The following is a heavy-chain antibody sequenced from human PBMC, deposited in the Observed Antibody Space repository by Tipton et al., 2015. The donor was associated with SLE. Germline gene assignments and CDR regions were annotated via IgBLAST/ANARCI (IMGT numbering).Heavy chain of an antibody. J-gene: IGHJ4*02. V-gene: IGHV3-7*01. Sequence: GSLRLSCVASGFSFSSYWMSWVRQAPGKGLEWVANIKQDGSEKYYVDSVKGRFTISRDNAKNSLYLQMNSLRAEDTAVYYCAKDGGGDYDYSLDYWGQGTLVTVSS. D-gene: IGHD5-12*01. CDR2: IKQDGSEK. CDR1: GFSFSSYW. CDR3: AKDGGGDYDYSLDY.